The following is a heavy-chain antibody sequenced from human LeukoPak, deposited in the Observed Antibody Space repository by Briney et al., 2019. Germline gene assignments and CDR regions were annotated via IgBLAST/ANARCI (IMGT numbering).Heavy chain of an antibody. D-gene: IGHD3-22*01. CDR2: ISAYNGNT. J-gene: IGHJ4*02. V-gene: IGHV1-18*01. Sequence: GASVKVSCKASGYTFTSYGISWVRQAPGQGLEWMGWISAYNGNTNYAQKLQGRVTMTTDTSTSTAYMELSSLRSEDTAVYYCARDPGFGYDSSGYVYFDYWGQGTLVTVSS. CDR1: GYTFTSYG. CDR3: ARDPGFGYDSSGYVYFDY.